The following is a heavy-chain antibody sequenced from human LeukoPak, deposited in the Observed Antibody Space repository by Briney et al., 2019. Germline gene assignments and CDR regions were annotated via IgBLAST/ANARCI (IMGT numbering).Heavy chain of an antibody. Sequence: GGSLRLSCAASGFTFSSYAMSWVRQAPGKGLEWVSAISGSGGSTYYADSVKGRFTISRDNSKNTLYLQMNSLRAEDTAVYYCAKRRGPELLSYSYMDVWGKGTTVTVSS. CDR3: AKRRGPELLSYSYMDV. CDR2: ISGSGGST. V-gene: IGHV3-23*01. CDR1: GFTFSSYA. D-gene: IGHD2/OR15-2a*01. J-gene: IGHJ6*03.